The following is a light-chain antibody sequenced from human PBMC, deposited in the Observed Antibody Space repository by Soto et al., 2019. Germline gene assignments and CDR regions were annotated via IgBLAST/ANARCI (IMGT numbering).Light chain of an antibody. CDR2: GAS. J-gene: IGKJ1*01. V-gene: IGKV3-20*01. Sequence: IVLTQSPGPLSLYPGERATLCCRTSQSVSNNYLAWYQQKPGQAPRLLIYGASSRATGIPDRFSGSGSGTDFTLSISRLEPEDFAVYYCQQYSSLWTFGQGTKVDIK. CDR1: QSVSNNY. CDR3: QQYSSLWT.